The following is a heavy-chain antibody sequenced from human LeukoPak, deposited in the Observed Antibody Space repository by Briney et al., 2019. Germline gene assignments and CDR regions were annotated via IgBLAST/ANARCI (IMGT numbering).Heavy chain of an antibody. D-gene: IGHD5-24*01. CDR3: ARDFGWQQFDY. CDR2: INQDESTK. V-gene: IGHV3-7*01. CDR1: GFTFSSSW. Sequence: GESLRLSCAASGFTFSSSWVTWVRQAPGKGPEWLANINQDESTKNYVDSVKGRFTISRDNAKNSLYLQMNSLRVEDTAVYYCARDFGWQQFDYWGQGTLVTVSS. J-gene: IGHJ4*02.